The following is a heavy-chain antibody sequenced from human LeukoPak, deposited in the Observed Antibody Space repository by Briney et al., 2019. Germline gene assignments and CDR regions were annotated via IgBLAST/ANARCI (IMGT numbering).Heavy chain of an antibody. CDR2: ISGSGGST. V-gene: IGHV3-23*01. J-gene: IGHJ4*02. Sequence: GGSLGLSCAASGFTFSNYAMNWVRQAPGKGLEWVSVISGSGGSTYYADSVKGRFTISRDNSKNTLYLQMNSLRAEDTAVYYCAKSGGYSYGPSGYWGQGTLVTVSS. D-gene: IGHD5-18*01. CDR3: AKSGGYSYGPSGY. CDR1: GFTFSNYA.